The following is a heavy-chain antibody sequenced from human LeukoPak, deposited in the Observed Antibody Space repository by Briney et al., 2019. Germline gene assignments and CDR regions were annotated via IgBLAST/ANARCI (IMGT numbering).Heavy chain of an antibody. Sequence: GGSLRLSCAASGFTFSSYAMSWVRQATGKGLEWVSAISGSGGSTYYADSVKGRFTISRDNSKNTLYLQMNSLRVEDTAVYYCAKAHTYYYDSSGYYILVWGQGTLVTVSS. CDR1: GFTFSSYA. CDR2: ISGSGGST. J-gene: IGHJ4*02. D-gene: IGHD3-22*01. V-gene: IGHV3-23*01. CDR3: AKAHTYYYDSSGYYILV.